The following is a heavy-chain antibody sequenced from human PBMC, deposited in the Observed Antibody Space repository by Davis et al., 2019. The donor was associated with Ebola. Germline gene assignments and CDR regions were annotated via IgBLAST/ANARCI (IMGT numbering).Heavy chain of an antibody. CDR2: ISTYNDNT. CDR3: ARDRYCSDGSCYSSYYYGMDV. J-gene: IGHJ6*02. Sequence: AASVKVSCKASGYTFTTYGISWVRQAPGQGLEWMGWISTYNDNTNYAQKLQGRVTMTTDTSTSTAYMELRSLRSDDTAVYYCARDRYCSDGSCYSSYYYGMDVWGQGTTVSVSS. V-gene: IGHV1-18*01. CDR1: GYTFTTYG. D-gene: IGHD2-15*01.